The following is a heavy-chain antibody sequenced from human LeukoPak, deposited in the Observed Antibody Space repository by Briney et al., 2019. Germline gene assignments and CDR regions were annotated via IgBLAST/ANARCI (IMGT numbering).Heavy chain of an antibody. CDR1: GFTFSSYS. V-gene: IGHV3-66*01. J-gene: IGHJ3*02. CDR2: IYSGGST. Sequence: GGSLRLSCAASGFTFSSYSMNWVRQAPGKGLEWVSVIYSGGSTYYADSVKGRFTISRDNSKNTLYLQMNSLRAEDTAVYYCARDTAGAFDIWGQGTMVTVSS. D-gene: IGHD5-18*01. CDR3: ARDTAGAFDI.